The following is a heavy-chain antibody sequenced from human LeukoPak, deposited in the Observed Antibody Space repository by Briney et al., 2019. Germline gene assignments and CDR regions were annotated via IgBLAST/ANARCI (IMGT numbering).Heavy chain of an antibody. Sequence: ASVKVSCKASGYTFTGYYMHWVRQAPGQGLEWMGWINANNGGTTYAQNFQGRVTMTRDTSISTAYMELSRLRSDDSAIYYCTRDHCSFANCYEDYYYGMDVWGQGTTVTVSS. D-gene: IGHD2-2*01. CDR1: GYTFTGYY. V-gene: IGHV1-2*02. CDR2: INANNGGT. J-gene: IGHJ6*02. CDR3: TRDHCSFANCYEDYYYGMDV.